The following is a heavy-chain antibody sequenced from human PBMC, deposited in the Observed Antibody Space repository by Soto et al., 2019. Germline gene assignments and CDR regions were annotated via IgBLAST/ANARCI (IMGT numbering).Heavy chain of an antibody. CDR2: ISAYNGNT. J-gene: IGHJ4*02. CDR3: AKASGGSYPGSRVFDF. CDR1: CYIYTSYG. D-gene: IGHD1-26*01. V-gene: IGHV1-18*01. Sequence: ASLQVSCKDSCYIYTSYGISWVRQAPGQGLEWMGWISAYNGNTNYAQKLQGRVTMTTDTSTSTAYMELRSLRAEDTAIYYCAKASGGSYPGSRVFDFWGQGTRVTVSS.